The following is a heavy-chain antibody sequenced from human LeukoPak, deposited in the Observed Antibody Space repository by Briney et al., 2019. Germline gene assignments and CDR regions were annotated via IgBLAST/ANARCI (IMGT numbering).Heavy chain of an antibody. CDR2: IKSKTDGGTT. Sequence: AGGSLRLSCAASGFTFSSYAMSWVRQAPGKGLEWVGRIKSKTDGGTTDYAAPVKGRFTISRDDSKNTLYLQMNSLKTEDTAVYYCTTDLVAVAGLYNWFDPWGQGTLVTVSS. D-gene: IGHD6-19*01. V-gene: IGHV3-15*01. CDR3: TTDLVAVAGLYNWFDP. CDR1: GFTFSSYA. J-gene: IGHJ5*02.